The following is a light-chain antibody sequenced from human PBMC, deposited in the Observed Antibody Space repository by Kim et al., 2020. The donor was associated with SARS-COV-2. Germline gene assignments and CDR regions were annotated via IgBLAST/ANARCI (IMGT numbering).Light chain of an antibody. J-gene: IGKJ4*01. CDR3: HQYGTSPSLT. V-gene: IGKV3-20*01. CDR2: GTS. Sequence: SPGERVTLSCRASQTLSSSYLAWYQQKPGQAPRLLIHGTSIRATGIPDRFSGSGSGTDFTLTISRLEPEDLGVYYCHQYGTSPSLTFGGGTKLEI. CDR1: QTLSSSY.